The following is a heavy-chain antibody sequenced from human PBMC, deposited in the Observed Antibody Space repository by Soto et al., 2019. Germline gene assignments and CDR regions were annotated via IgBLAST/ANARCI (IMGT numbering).Heavy chain of an antibody. CDR3: ARVRGNQLLGWFDP. CDR1: GDSVSSNSAA. Sequence: PSQTLSLTCAISGDSVSSNSAAWNWIRQSPSRGLEWLGRTYYRSKWYNDYAVSVKSRITINPDTSKSQFSLQLNSVTAADTAVYYCARVRGNQLLGWFDPWGQGTLVTVSS. J-gene: IGHJ5*02. V-gene: IGHV6-1*01. CDR2: TYYRSKWYN. D-gene: IGHD2-2*01.